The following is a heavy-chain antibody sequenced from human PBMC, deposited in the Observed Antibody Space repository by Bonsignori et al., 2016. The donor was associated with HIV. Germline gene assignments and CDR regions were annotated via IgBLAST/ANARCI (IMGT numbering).Heavy chain of an antibody. D-gene: IGHD6-13*01. CDR3: ARAGDSTSWNWFGP. V-gene: IGHV3-53*01. CDR2: IYIHGAT. CDR1: GFTVSSNY. Sequence: EVQLVESGGGLIQPGGSLRLSCAVSGFTVSSNYMGGSARLQGRGWEWVSSIYIHGATYYTDSVKGRFTISRDNSKNTVYLQMNNLRAEDTALYYCARAGDSTSWNWFGPWGQGTLVTVS. J-gene: IGHJ5*02.